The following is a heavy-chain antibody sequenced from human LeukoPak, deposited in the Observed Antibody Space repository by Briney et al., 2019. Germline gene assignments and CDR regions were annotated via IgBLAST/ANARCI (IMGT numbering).Heavy chain of an antibody. CDR2: IYYSGST. CDR1: GGSISRGGYY. CDR3: AREVVTMVRGVIYYALDV. D-gene: IGHD3-10*01. Sequence: SETLSLTCTVSGGSISRGGYYWRWIRQHPGNGLEWIGYIYYSGSTNYNPSLKSRVTISVDTSKNQFSLKLSSVTAADTAVYYCAREVVTMVRGVIYYALDVWGQGTTVTVSS. J-gene: IGHJ6*02. V-gene: IGHV4-31*03.